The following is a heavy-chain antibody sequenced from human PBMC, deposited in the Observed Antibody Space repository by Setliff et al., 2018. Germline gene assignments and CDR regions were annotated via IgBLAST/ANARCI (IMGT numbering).Heavy chain of an antibody. CDR2: IYPGDSDT. D-gene: IGHD5-12*01. J-gene: IGHJ4*02. CDR3: ARDSDSGYDY. CDR1: GYTFTTYW. Sequence: PGESLKISCKASGYTFTTYWLGWVRQTPGKGLEWMGSIYPGDSDTRYRPSFQGQVTISAXXSXXXAYLQWSSLKASDIGIYYCARDSDSGYDYWGQGTLVTVSS. V-gene: IGHV5-51*01.